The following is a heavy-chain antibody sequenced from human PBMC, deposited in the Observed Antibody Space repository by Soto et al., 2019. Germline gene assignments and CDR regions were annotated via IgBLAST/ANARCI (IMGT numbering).Heavy chain of an antibody. Sequence: QVQLVQSGAEVKKPGSSVKVSCKASGGTFSSYAISWVRQAPGQGLEWMGGIISIFGTADYAQKFQGRVTITADESTSTAYMELSRLRSEDTAVYYCARSGARPGDYYYGMDVWGQGTTVTVSS. D-gene: IGHD3-10*01. CDR2: IISIFGTA. CDR3: ARSGARPGDYYYGMDV. V-gene: IGHV1-69*12. J-gene: IGHJ6*02. CDR1: GGTFSSYA.